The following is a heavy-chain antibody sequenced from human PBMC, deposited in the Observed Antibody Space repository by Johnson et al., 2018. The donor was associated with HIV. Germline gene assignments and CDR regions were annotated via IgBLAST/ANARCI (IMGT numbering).Heavy chain of an antibody. CDR2: ISGSGGST. CDR3: PKVQGSYAPPLDAFDI. V-gene: IGHV3-23*04. D-gene: IGHD1-26*01. J-gene: IGHJ3*02. CDR1: GFTFSTYA. Sequence: VQVVESGGGLVQPGGSLRLSCAASGFTFSTYAMSWVRQAPGKGLEWVSSISGSGGSTYYADSVKGRFTISRDNSKNTLYLQMNSLRAEDTAVYNWPKVQGSYAPPLDAFDIWGQGTMVTVSS.